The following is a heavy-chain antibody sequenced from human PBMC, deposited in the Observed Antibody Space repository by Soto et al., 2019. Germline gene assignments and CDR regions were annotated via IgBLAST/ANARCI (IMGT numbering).Heavy chain of an antibody. V-gene: IGHV4-39*01. CDR2: IYYSGST. D-gene: IGHD6-19*01. Sequence: SETLSLTCTVSGGSISSSSYYWGWIRQPPGKGLEWIGSIYYSGSTYYNPSLKSRVTISVDTSKNQFSLKLSSVTAADTAVYYCARHCIHSSGWDPYYFDYWGQGTLVTVSS. CDR3: ARHCIHSSGWDPYYFDY. CDR1: GGSISSSSYY. J-gene: IGHJ4*02.